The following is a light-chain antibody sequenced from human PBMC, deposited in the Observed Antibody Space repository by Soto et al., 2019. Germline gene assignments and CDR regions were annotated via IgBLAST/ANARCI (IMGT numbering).Light chain of an antibody. J-gene: IGKJ4*01. Sequence: DIQMTQSPSSLSASVGDRVTITCRASQRISSYLSWYQQKPGKATKLLINVASTLQSGVPSRFSDSGADTDVTLGSSSLQPEDFLTYCFTQSSNTPQTLDGGTKVDIK. CDR1: QRISSY. CDR3: TQSSNTPQT. V-gene: IGKV1-39*01. CDR2: VAS.